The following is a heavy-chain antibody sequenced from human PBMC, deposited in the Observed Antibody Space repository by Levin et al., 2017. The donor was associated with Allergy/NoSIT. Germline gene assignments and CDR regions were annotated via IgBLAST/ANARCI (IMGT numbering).Heavy chain of an antibody. CDR1: AFTFRGYA. Sequence: GGSLRLSCAASAFTFRGYAMHWVRQAPGKGLEWVAVISYDGSDKNYADSVKGRFTISRDNSKNTLYLQMNSLRAEDTAVYYCARDRRRSTAHFRSDYYYGLDVWGQGTTVTVSS. V-gene: IGHV3-33*01. CDR3: ARDRRRSTAHFRSDYYYGLDV. D-gene: IGHD2-2*01. J-gene: IGHJ6*02. CDR2: ISYDGSDK.